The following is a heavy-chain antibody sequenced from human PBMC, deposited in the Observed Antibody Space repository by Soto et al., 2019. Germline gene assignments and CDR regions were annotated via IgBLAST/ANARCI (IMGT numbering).Heavy chain of an antibody. Sequence: QVHLVQSGAEVKKPGAPVKVSCKGSGYVFTTYGITWVRQAPGQGLEWMGWISAHNGNTNYAQKLQGRVTVTRDTSTSTAYMELRSLRSDDTAVYYCARGRYGDYWGQGALVTVSS. V-gene: IGHV1-18*01. CDR1: GYVFTTYG. D-gene: IGHD1-1*01. CDR2: ISAHNGNT. CDR3: ARGRYGDY. J-gene: IGHJ4*02.